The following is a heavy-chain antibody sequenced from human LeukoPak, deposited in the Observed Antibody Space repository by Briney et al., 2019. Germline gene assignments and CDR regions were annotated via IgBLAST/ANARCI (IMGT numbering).Heavy chain of an antibody. CDR3: ASRGGYFDWLSLDPFDY. CDR1: GFTFSSYW. V-gene: IGHV3-7*01. J-gene: IGHJ4*02. D-gene: IGHD3-9*01. Sequence: GGSLRLSCAASGFTFSSYWMSWVRQAPGKGLEWVANIKQDGSEKYYVDSVKGRFTISRDNAKSSLYLQMNSLRAEDTAVYYCASRGGYFDWLSLDPFDYWGQGTLVTVSS. CDR2: IKQDGSEK.